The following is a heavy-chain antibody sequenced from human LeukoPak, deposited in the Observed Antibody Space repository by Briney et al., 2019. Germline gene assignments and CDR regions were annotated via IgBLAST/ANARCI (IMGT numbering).Heavy chain of an antibody. Sequence: HPGGSLRLSCAASGFSVRSNYMSWVRQAPGKGLEWVAVVSDDGRNKYYADSVKGRFTISRDNSKNTLYLQMNSLRAEDTAVYYCARAAHPPYYDFWSGYLDYWGQGTTVTVSS. CDR3: ARAAHPPYYDFWSGYLDY. D-gene: IGHD3-3*01. CDR2: VSDDGRNK. CDR1: GFSVRSNY. J-gene: IGHJ4*03. V-gene: IGHV3-30*03.